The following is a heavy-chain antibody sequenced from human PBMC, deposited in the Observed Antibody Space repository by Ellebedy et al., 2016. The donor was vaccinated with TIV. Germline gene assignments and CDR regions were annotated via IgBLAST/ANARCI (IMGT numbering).Heavy chain of an antibody. CDR3: GTPGGYVSGFGQ. CDR2: IYSGGST. Sequence: GGSLRLSCAASGFTVSNTYMSWVRQAPGKGLDWVSVIYSGGSTYYAESVKGRFTISRDNSKNTLFLQMNSLRAEDTAVYYCGTPGGYVSGFGQWGQGTLVTVSS. CDR1: GFTVSNTY. D-gene: IGHD2-15*01. V-gene: IGHV3-53*01. J-gene: IGHJ4*02.